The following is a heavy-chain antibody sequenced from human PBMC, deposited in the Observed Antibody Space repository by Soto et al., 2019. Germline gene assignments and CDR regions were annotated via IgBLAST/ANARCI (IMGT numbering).Heavy chain of an antibody. Sequence: QAQLVQSGAEVKKPGASVKVSCKASGYIFSTYGITWVRQAPGQGLEWMGWISGYNGNTDDGQKLQGRVSMTIETSTSTAYMDLRSLRSDDTAVYYCARAEAYSTSWYAMDVWGQGTTVIVSS. CDR3: ARAEAYSTSWYAMDV. CDR1: GYIFSTYG. CDR2: ISGYNGNT. V-gene: IGHV1-18*01. J-gene: IGHJ6*02. D-gene: IGHD2-2*01.